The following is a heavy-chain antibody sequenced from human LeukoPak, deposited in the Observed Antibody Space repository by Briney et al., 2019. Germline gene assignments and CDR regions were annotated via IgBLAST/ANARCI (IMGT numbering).Heavy chain of an antibody. V-gene: IGHV4-39*07. Sequence: SETLSLTCTVSGGSISSSTYYWGWIRQPPEKGLNWIGSIYYTGSTYYNPSLKSRVTISVDTSKNQFFLRLNSVTAADTAVYYCAREGDYENWLDPWGQGTLVTVSS. CDR1: GGSISSSTYY. D-gene: IGHD4-17*01. CDR2: IYYTGST. CDR3: AREGDYENWLDP. J-gene: IGHJ5*02.